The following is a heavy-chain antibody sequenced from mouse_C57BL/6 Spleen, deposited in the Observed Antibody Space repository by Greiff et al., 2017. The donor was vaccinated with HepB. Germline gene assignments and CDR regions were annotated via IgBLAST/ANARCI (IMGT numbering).Heavy chain of an antibody. CDR1: GYTFTSYW. D-gene: IGHD1-1*01. CDR2: IYPGSGST. Sequence: VQLQQPGAELVKPGASVKMSCKASGYTFTSYWITWVKQRPGQGLEWIGDIYPGSGSTNYNEKFKSKATLTVDTSSSTAYMQLSSLTSEDSAVYYCARSPYYGSHFDYWGQGTTLTVSS. V-gene: IGHV1-55*01. CDR3: ARSPYYGSHFDY. J-gene: IGHJ2*01.